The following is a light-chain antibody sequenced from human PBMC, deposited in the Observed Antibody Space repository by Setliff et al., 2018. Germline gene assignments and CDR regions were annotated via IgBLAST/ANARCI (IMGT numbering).Light chain of an antibody. V-gene: IGLV2-11*01. CDR2: DVS. CDR3: QSYDSSLSGWV. CDR1: SSDVGGYNY. J-gene: IGLJ3*02. Sequence: QSVLTQPRSVSGSPGQSVTISCTGTSSDVGGYNYVSWYQQHPGKAPKLMIYDVSKRPSGVPDRFSGSKSGTSASLAITGLQAEDEADYYCQSYDSSLSGWVFGGGTQLTVL.